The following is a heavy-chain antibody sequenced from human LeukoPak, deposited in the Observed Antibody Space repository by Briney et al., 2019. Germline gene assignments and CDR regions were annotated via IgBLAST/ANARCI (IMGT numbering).Heavy chain of an antibody. CDR2: ISYDGSNK. V-gene: IGHV3-30-3*01. J-gene: IGHJ6*02. Sequence: SGGSLRLSCAASGFSFSTYWMGWVRQAPGKGLEWVAVISYDGSNKYYADSVKGRFTISRDNSKNTLYLQMNSLRAEDTAVYYRARDRVRYDSSGYSDYYYYGMDVWGQGTTVTVSS. CDR3: ARDRVRYDSSGYSDYYYYGMDV. CDR1: GFSFSTYW. D-gene: IGHD3-22*01.